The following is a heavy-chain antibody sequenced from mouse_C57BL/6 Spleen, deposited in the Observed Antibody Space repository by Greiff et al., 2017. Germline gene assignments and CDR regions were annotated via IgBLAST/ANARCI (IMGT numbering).Heavy chain of an antibody. V-gene: IGHV1-80*01. CDR2: IYPGDGDT. Sequence: VQLQQSGAELVKPGASVTISCKASGYAISSYWLNWVKQRPGKGLVWSGQIYPGDGDTNYNGKFKGKATLTADKSSSTAYMQLSSLTSEDSAVYFCAEGIYYAMDYWGQGTSVTVAS. J-gene: IGHJ4*01. CDR1: GYAISSYW. D-gene: IGHD3-3*01. CDR3: AEGIYYAMDY.